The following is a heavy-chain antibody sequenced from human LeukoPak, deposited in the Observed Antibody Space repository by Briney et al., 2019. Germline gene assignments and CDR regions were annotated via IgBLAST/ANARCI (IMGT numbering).Heavy chain of an antibody. CDR3: ARSLIRSTGWYDY. J-gene: IGHJ4*02. CDR2: MSGNGGST. CDR1: GFTFSSCA. Sequence: PGGSLRLSCAASGFTFSSCALNWVRQAPGTGLEWVSVMSGNGGSTYYADSVKGRFAISRDNSKNTLYLQMNSLRAEDAAVYYCARSLIRSTGWYDYWGQGTLVTVSS. V-gene: IGHV3-23*01. D-gene: IGHD6-19*01.